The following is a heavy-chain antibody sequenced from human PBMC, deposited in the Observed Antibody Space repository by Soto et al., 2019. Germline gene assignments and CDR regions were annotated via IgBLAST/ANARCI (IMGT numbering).Heavy chain of an antibody. CDR2: ISSSSSTI. D-gene: IGHD4-4*01. V-gene: IGHV3-48*01. J-gene: IGHJ4*02. CDR1: GFTFSIHS. CDR3: ARGPTVTYFDY. Sequence: EVQLVESGGGLVQPGGSLRLSCAASGFTFSIHSMNWVRQAPGKGLEWVTYISSSSSTIHYADSVKGRFTISRDNAKNSLYLQMNCLRAEDTAVYYCARGPTVTYFDYWGQGTLVTVSS.